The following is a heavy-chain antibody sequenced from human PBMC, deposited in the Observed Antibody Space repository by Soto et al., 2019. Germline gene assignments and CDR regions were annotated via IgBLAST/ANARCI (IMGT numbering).Heavy chain of an antibody. CDR2: IIPILGIA. J-gene: IGHJ4*02. D-gene: IGHD3-9*01. Sequence: KVSCKASGGTFSSYTISWVRQAPGQGLEWMGRIIPILGIANYAQKFQGRVTITADKSTSTAYMELSSLRSEDTAVYYCARAPSYDILTGYYTYYFDYWGQGTLVTVSS. V-gene: IGHV1-69*02. CDR1: GGTFSSYT. CDR3: ARAPSYDILTGYYTYYFDY.